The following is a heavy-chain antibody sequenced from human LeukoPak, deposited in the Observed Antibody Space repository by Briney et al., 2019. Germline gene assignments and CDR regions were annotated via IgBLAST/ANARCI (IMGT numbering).Heavy chain of an antibody. V-gene: IGHV1-69*13. J-gene: IGHJ5*02. D-gene: IGHD4-17*01. CDR2: IIPIFGTA. CDR3: ASRRWGMTTVTIT. CDR1: GYTFTGYY. Sequence: EASVKVSCKASGYTFTGYYMHWVRQAPGQRLEWMGGIIPIFGTANYAQKFQGRVTITADESTSTAYIELSSLRSEDTAVYYCASRRWGMTTVTITWGQGTLVTVSS.